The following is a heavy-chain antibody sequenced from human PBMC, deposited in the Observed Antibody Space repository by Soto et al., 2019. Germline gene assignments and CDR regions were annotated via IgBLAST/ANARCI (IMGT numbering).Heavy chain of an antibody. CDR3: ARAHAPTLPFDS. J-gene: IGHJ4*01. CDR2: INHSGST. Sequence: SETLSLTCNVSSGSISRGPYYWSWVRQHPGGGLEWIGEINHSGSTNYNPSLRSRVTISVDTSKNQFSLKLSSVTAADTAVYFCARAHAPTLPFDSWGLGTLVTVSS. D-gene: IGHD2-15*01. V-gene: IGHV4-34*01. CDR1: SGSISRGPYY.